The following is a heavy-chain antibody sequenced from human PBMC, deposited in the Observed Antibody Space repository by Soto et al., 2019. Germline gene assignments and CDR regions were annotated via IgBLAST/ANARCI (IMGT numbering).Heavy chain of an antibody. Sequence: GGSLRLSCAASGFTFSGYGMHWVRQAPGKGLEWVAVIWYDGSNKYYADSGKGRFTISRDNTKNTLYLQMNSLRDEDTAVYYCASDKKMATIRNYYGMDVWGQGTTVTVSS. D-gene: IGHD5-12*01. CDR3: ASDKKMATIRNYYGMDV. CDR1: GFTFSGYG. CDR2: IWYDGSNK. V-gene: IGHV3-33*01. J-gene: IGHJ6*02.